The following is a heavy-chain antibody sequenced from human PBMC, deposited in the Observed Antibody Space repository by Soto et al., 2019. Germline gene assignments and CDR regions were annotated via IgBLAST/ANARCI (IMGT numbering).Heavy chain of an antibody. V-gene: IGHV3-66*01. CDR3: ARGVVVVAATHYYYYYMDV. Sequence: GGSLRLSCAASGFTVSSNYMSWVRQAPGKGLEWVSVIYSGGSTYYADSVKGRFTISRDNSKNTLYPQMNSLRAEDTAVYYCARGVVVVAATHYYYYYMDVWGKGTTVTVSS. D-gene: IGHD2-15*01. CDR1: GFTVSSNY. CDR2: IYSGGST. J-gene: IGHJ6*03.